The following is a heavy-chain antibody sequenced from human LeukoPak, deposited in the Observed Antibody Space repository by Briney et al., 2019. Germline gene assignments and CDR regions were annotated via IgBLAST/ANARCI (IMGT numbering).Heavy chain of an antibody. CDR1: GFTFSSYA. V-gene: IGHV3-23*01. CDR2: ISGSGGRT. CDR3: AKDSSTIVENWFDP. D-gene: IGHD5-24*01. J-gene: IGHJ5*02. Sequence: GASLRLSCAASGFTFSSYAMRWVSQAPGKGMEWESAISGSGGRTYYADSVKGRFSISRDNSKNTLYLQMNSLRAEDTAVYYCAKDSSTIVENWFDPWGQGTLVTVSS.